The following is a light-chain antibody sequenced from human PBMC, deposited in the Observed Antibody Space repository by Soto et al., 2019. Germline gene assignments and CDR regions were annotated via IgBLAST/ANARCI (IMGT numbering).Light chain of an antibody. J-gene: IGKJ4*01. Sequence: DIQMTQSPSTLSASVGDRITITCRASQSVSRRLAWYQQKPGKAPKLLIYDASSLESGVPSRFSGSGSGTDFTLTISSLQPEDVATYYCQKYDSVPLTFGGGTKVEIK. CDR1: QSVSRR. CDR3: QKYDSVPLT. V-gene: IGKV1-5*01. CDR2: DAS.